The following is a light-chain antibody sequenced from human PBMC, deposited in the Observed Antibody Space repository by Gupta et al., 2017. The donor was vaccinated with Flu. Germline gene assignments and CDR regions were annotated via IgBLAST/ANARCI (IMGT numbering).Light chain of an antibody. Sequence: QSALTQPASVPGSPGQSITISCTGTSRNVGGYNYVSWYQQHPDKAPKLIIYDVSNRPSGVSNHFSGSKSGNKASLAISGLQAEDEADYYCTSYTGSNIRVFGGGTKLTVL. V-gene: IGLV2-14*01. CDR3: TSYTGSNIRV. CDR1: SRNVGGYNY. J-gene: IGLJ3*02. CDR2: DVS.